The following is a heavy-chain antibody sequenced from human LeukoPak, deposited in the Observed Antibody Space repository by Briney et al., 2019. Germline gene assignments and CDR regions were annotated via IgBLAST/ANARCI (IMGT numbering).Heavy chain of an antibody. V-gene: IGHV4-59*01. J-gene: IGHJ4*02. Sequence: SETLSLTCTVSGGSISRYYWSWIRQPPGKGLEWIGYIYYSGSTSYNPSLKSRVTISVDTSKNQFSLKLSSVTAADTAVYYWARVGYGSWSYYFDYWGQGTLVTVSS. CDR1: GGSISRYY. CDR3: ARVGYGSWSYYFDY. D-gene: IGHD3-10*01. CDR2: IYYSGST.